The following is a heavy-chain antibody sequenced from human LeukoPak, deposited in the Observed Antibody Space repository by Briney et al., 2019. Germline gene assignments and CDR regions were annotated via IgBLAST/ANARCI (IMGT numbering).Heavy chain of an antibody. J-gene: IGHJ4*02. CDR3: ARSRGIVATTYFDY. Sequence: GGSLRLSCAASGFTFSSDAMSWVRQAPGRGLEWVSAISGSGGSTYYADSVKGRFTISRDNSKNTLYLQMNRLRAEDTAVYYCARSRGIVATTYFDYWGQGTLVTVSS. V-gene: IGHV3-23*01. CDR2: ISGSGGST. CDR1: GFTFSSDA. D-gene: IGHD5-12*01.